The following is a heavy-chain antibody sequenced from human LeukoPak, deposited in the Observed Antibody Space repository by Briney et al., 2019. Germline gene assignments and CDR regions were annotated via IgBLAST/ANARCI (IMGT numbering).Heavy chain of an antibody. Sequence: ASVKVSCKASGYTFTTYGISWVRQAPGQGLEWMGWISAYNGNTKYAQKLQGRVTMTTDTSTSTAYMELKSLRSDDTAVYYCARDQMGGSYYGYFQHWGQGTLVTVPS. CDR1: GYTFTTYG. V-gene: IGHV1-18*01. CDR2: ISAYNGNT. CDR3: ARDQMGGSYYGYFQH. D-gene: IGHD1-26*01. J-gene: IGHJ1*01.